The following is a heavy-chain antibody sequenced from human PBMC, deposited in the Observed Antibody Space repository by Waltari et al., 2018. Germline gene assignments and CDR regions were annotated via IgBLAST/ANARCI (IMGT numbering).Heavy chain of an antibody. CDR3: ARGSRLGSGSYEYYYYYYMDV. CDR1: GGTFSSYA. D-gene: IGHD3-10*01. Sequence: QVQLVQSGAEVKKPGSSVKVSCKASGGTFSSYAISWVRQAPGQGLEWMGGSIPTVGTANDAQKFQGRVTITADESTSTAYMELSSLRSEDTAVYYCARGSRLGSGSYEYYYYYYMDVWGKGTTVTVSS. J-gene: IGHJ6*03. V-gene: IGHV1-69*12. CDR2: SIPTVGTA.